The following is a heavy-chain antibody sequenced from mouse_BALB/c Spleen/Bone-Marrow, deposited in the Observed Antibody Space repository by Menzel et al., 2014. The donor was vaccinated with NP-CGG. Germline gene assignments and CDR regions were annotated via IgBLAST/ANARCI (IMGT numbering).Heavy chain of an antibody. CDR1: GYTFTNNH. Sequence: EVKLEESGAELVRPGASVKISCKAFGYTFTNNHINWVKQRPGQGLDWIGYINPYNDYTNYNQKFKGKATLTVDKSSSTAYMELSSLTSEDSAVNYCASLEKIGVRYSMHDWGQGTPVPVSS. CDR2: INPYNDYT. V-gene: IGHV1S45*01. CDR3: ASLEKIGVRYSMHD. J-gene: IGHJ4*01.